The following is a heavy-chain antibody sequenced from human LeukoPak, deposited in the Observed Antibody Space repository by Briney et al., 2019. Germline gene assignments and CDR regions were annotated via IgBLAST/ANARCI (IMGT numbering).Heavy chain of an antibody. D-gene: IGHD6-19*01. J-gene: IGHJ4*02. CDR3: ARDVAVAGSHFDY. CDR2: ISSSGSTI. Sequence: GGSLRLSCAASGFTFSDYYMSWIRQAPGKGLEWVSYISSSGSTIYYADCVKSRFTNSRDNAKNSLYLQMNSLRAEDTAVYYCARDVAVAGSHFDYWGQGTLVTVSS. V-gene: IGHV3-11*04. CDR1: GFTFSDYY.